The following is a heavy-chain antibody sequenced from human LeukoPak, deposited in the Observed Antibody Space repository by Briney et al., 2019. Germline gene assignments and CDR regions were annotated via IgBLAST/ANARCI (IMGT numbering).Heavy chain of an antibody. CDR3: ARNSGGASFDY. D-gene: IGHD3-16*01. V-gene: IGHV3-7*01. Sequence: GGSLRLSCAASGFTFSSYWMSWVRQAPGKGLEWVANIKQDGSEKYYVDSEKGRFTISRDNAKNSLYLQMNSLRAEDTAVYYCARNSGGASFDYWGQGTLVTVSS. J-gene: IGHJ4*02. CDR1: GFTFSSYW. CDR2: IKQDGSEK.